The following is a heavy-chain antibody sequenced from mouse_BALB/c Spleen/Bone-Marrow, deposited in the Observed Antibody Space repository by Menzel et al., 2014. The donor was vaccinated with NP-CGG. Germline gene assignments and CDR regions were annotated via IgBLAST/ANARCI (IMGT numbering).Heavy chain of an antibody. Sequence: EVQLEESGAELVKPGASVKLSCTASGFNIKDTYMHWVKQRPEQGLEWIGRIDPANGSTKYDPKFQGKATITADTSSNTVFLQPTKLTSEDTCVYLCARWLYPDGLDYWGQGTLVTGSS. CDR3: ARWLYPDGLDY. CDR2: IDPANGST. J-gene: IGHJ4*01. D-gene: IGHD2-3*01. V-gene: IGHV14-3*02. CDR1: GFNIKDTY.